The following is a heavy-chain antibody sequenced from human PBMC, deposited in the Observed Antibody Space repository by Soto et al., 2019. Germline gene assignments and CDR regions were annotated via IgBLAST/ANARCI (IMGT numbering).Heavy chain of an antibody. CDR2: INDNGHST. Sequence: GGSLRLSCSASGFTFSSSAMHWVRQAPGKGLEYVSSINDNGHSTYYADSVKGRFTISRDNSKNTLYLQMSSLKSDDTAVYYCVRDVAGLYYLDYQDRRSLVTVSS. CDR3: VRDVAGLYYLDY. J-gene: IGHJ4*02. V-gene: IGHV3-64D*08. CDR1: GFTFSSSA. D-gene: IGHD6-19*01.